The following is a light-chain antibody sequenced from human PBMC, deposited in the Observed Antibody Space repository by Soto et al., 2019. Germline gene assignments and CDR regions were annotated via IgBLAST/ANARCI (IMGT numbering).Light chain of an antibody. CDR1: QSINSK. Sequence: EIVMTQSPATLSVSPGEIATLSCRASQSINSKLAWYQQKPGQAPRLLIYGASIRATVIPARFSGSGSGTEFTLTISSLQSEDLAVYYCQEYNHWHPITFGGGTKVEIK. J-gene: IGKJ4*01. V-gene: IGKV3-15*01. CDR2: GAS. CDR3: QEYNHWHPIT.